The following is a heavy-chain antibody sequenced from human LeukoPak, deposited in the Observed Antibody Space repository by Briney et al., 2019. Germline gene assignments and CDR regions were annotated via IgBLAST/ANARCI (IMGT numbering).Heavy chain of an antibody. D-gene: IGHD2-21*01. V-gene: IGHV3-74*01. CDR2: VNNDGSDT. CDR1: GFTFSIYW. Sequence: GRSLRLSRAASGFTFSIYWMHSVRQVPGKGLVWVSRVNNDGSDTIYADSVRGRFTVSRDNAKDTAYLQMNSLRPEDTAVYYCARGGDAHGFDVWGQGTMITVTS. CDR3: ARGGDAHGFDV. J-gene: IGHJ3*01.